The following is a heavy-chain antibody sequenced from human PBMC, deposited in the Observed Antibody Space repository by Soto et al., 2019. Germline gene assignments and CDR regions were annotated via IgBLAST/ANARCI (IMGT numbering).Heavy chain of an antibody. CDR1: GFTFSEYG. D-gene: IGHD2-15*01. CDR3: AKEMFPRTVLDSSSPWGDF. J-gene: IGHJ4*02. Sequence: PGGSLRLSCTASGFTFSEYGIYWVRQAPGKGLEWVAVISYGGSHKYYAGSVKGRFTISRDDSKNTVYLQMNSLKTDDTAVYYCAKEMFPRTVLDSSSPWGDFWGRGSLVTVSS. CDR2: ISYGGSHK. V-gene: IGHV3-30*18.